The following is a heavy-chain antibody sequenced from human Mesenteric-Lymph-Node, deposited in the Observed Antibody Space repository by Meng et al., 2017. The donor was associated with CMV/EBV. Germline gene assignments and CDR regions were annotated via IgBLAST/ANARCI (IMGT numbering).Heavy chain of an antibody. D-gene: IGHD2-2*01. J-gene: IGHJ4*02. Sequence: GGSLRLSCAASGFTFSSYAMSWVRQAPGKGLEWVSGINWNGASTGYADSMKGRISISRDNAKNSLYLQMNSLRAEDTAVYYCASVDRSSYFKYWGQGTLVTVSS. V-gene: IGHV3-20*04. CDR1: GFTFSSYA. CDR2: INWNGAST. CDR3: ASVDRSSYFKY.